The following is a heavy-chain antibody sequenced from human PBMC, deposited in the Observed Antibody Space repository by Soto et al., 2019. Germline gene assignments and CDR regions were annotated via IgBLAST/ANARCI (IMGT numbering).Heavy chain of an antibody. CDR1: GGSISSYY. J-gene: IGHJ6*02. Sequence: SETLSLTCTVSGGSISSYYWSWIRQPPGKGLEWIGYIYYSGSTNYNPSLKSRVTISVDTSKNQFSLKLSSVTAADTAVYYCARDLGAARPSGFYYYGMDVWGQGTTVTGSS. CDR2: IYYSGST. V-gene: IGHV4-59*01. D-gene: IGHD6-6*01. CDR3: ARDLGAARPSGFYYYGMDV.